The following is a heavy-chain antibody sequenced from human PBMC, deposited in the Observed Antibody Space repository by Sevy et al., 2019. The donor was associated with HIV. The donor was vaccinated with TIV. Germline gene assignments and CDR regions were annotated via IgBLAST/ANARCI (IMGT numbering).Heavy chain of an antibody. V-gene: IGHV3-21*01. J-gene: IGHJ6*03. Sequence: GGSLRLSCAASGFSFSSYSMNWVRQAPGKGLGWVSSISSSSSYIYYADSVKGRFTISRDNAKNSLYLQMNSLRAEDTAVYYCARESPIAVAGMGYYYMDVWGKWTTVTVSS. CDR3: ARESPIAVAGMGYYYMDV. CDR1: GFSFSSYS. D-gene: IGHD6-19*01. CDR2: ISSSSSYI.